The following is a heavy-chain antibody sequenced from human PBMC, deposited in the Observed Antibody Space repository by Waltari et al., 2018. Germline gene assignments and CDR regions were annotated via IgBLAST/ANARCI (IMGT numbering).Heavy chain of an antibody. V-gene: IGHV4-39*01. CDR1: GGSIRSSSYY. J-gene: IGHJ4*02. Sequence: QLQLQESGPGLVKTSETLSLTCTVSGGSIRSSSYYWGWIRQPPGKGLEWIGSIYYSGSTYYNPSLKSRVTISVDTSKNQFSLKLSSVTAADTAVYYCARQWSRSGSRSIFDYWGQGTLVTVSS. CDR2: IYYSGST. D-gene: IGHD1-26*01. CDR3: ARQWSRSGSRSIFDY.